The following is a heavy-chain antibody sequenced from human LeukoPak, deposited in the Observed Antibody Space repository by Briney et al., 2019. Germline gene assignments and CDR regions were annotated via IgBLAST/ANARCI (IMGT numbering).Heavy chain of an antibody. J-gene: IGHJ4*02. CDR1: GGSISSGYYY. D-gene: IGHD2-2*02. CDR2: VYTSGST. Sequence: PSQTLFLTCTVSGGSISSGYYYWSWIRQPAGKGLEWIGRVYTSGSTEYNPSLNSRVTISVDTSKNQFSLKLSSVTAADTAVYYCTRSRERYCTSGSCYIDLQARWGQGTLVTVSS. CDR3: TRSRERYCTSGSCYIDLQAR. V-gene: IGHV4-61*02.